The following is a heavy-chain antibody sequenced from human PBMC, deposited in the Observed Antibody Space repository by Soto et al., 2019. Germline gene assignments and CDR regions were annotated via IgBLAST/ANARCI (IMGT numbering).Heavy chain of an antibody. CDR2: INPNSGGT. D-gene: IGHD3-22*01. Sequence: ASLKVSCKASGYTFTGYYMHWVRQAPGQGLEWTGWINPNSGGTNYAQKFQGWVTMTRDTSISAAYMELSGLRSDDTAVYYCARRTVGSMIALWYWGQGTLVTVSS. J-gene: IGHJ4*02. CDR3: ARRTVGSMIALWY. V-gene: IGHV1-2*04. CDR1: GYTFTGYY.